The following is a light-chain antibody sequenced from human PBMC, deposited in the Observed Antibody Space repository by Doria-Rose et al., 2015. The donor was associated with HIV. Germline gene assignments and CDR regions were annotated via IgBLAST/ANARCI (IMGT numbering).Light chain of an antibody. V-gene: IGKV4-1*01. CDR2: WAS. Sequence: DIQVTQSPESLGMSLGERATLNCKFNQSLLYTSKNYLAWYQQKPGQPPKLLIYWASTRQSGVPARFSGSGSATDFTLTISSLEAEDVAVYYCQKYYDTPSFGPGTTVDIK. CDR1: QSLLYTSKNY. CDR3: QKYYDTPS. J-gene: IGKJ3*01.